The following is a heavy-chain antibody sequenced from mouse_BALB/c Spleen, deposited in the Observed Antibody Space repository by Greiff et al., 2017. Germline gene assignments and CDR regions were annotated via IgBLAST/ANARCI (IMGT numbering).Heavy chain of an antibody. CDR3: ARSGGYGNYFDY. V-gene: IGHV3-2*02. J-gene: IGHJ2*01. CDR1: GYSITSDYA. CDR2: ISYSGST. D-gene: IGHD2-1*01. Sequence: DVKLVESGPGLVKPSQSLSLTCTVTGYSITSDYAWNWIRQFPGNKLEWMGYISYSGSTSYNPSLKSRISITRDTSKNQFFLQLNSVTTEDTATYYCARSGGYGNYFDYWGQGTTLTVSS.